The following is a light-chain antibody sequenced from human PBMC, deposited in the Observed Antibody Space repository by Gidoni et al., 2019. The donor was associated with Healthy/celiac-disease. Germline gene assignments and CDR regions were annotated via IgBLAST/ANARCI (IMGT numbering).Light chain of an antibody. CDR2: ASS. CDR3: QQSYSTPGFT. Sequence: IHMTHSLSSLSASVGDRVTLTCRGSQSISSYLNWYQQKPGKAPKLMIYASSSLKSGVPSRFSSSGSGTDFTLTISSLKPEDFATDYCQQSYSTPGFTFXPXTKVDIK. J-gene: IGKJ3*01. V-gene: IGKV1-39*01. CDR1: QSISSY.